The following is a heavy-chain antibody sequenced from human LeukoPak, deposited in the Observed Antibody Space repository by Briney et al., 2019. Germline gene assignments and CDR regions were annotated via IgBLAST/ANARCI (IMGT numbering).Heavy chain of an antibody. Sequence: GGSLRLSCAASGFTFSSYAMSWVRQAPGKGLEWVSAISGSGGSTYYADSVKGRFTISRDNSKNTLYLQMNSLRAEDTAVYYCAKVPAARIAAACTCYFDYWGQGTLVTVSS. V-gene: IGHV3-23*01. J-gene: IGHJ4*02. CDR1: GFTFSSYA. D-gene: IGHD6-13*01. CDR3: AKVPAARIAAACTCYFDY. CDR2: ISGSGGST.